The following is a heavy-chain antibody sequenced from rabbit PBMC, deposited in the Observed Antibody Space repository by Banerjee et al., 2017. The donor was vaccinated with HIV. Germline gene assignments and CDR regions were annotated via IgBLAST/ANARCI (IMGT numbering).Heavy chain of an antibody. D-gene: IGHD6-1*01. Sequence: SSGNTVYASWAKGRFTISKTSSTTVTLQMTSLTGADTATYFCAREDTGYGDVNLWGPGTLVTVS. CDR2: SSGNT. V-gene: IGHV1S40*01. CDR3: AREDTGYGDVNL. J-gene: IGHJ4*01.